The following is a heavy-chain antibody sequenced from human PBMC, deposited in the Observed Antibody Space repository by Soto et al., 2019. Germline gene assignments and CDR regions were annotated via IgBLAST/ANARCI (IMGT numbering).Heavy chain of an antibody. CDR3: ARPRTVVRVAGIPPRRYAYYGMDV. D-gene: IGHD6-19*01. CDR1: GGTFSSYA. J-gene: IGHJ6*02. CDR2: IIPIFGTA. Sequence: QVQLVQSGAEVKKPGSSVKVSCKASGGTFSSYAISWVRQAPGQGLEWMGGIIPIFGTANYAQNFQGRVKSTAGDPTRTADQDRRSLRAEDPAVYYCARPRTVVRVAGIPPRRYAYYGMDVGGRGTKVTVYS. V-gene: IGHV1-69*01.